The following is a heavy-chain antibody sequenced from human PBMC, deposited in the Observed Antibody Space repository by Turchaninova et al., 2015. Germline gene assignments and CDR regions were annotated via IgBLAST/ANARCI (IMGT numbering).Heavy chain of an antibody. D-gene: IGHD6-6*01. J-gene: IGHJ4*02. CDR2: IHSSGSTI. CDR1: GFTFSDYE. V-gene: IGHV3-48*03. Sequence: EVQLVESGGGLVQPGGSLRISCAASGFTFSDYEINWVGQTPGKGLEWVSYIHSSGSTIYYADSVKGRFTSSRDNAKNSLYLQMNSLRAEDTALYYCAREQSGSSSIDYWGQGTLVTVSS. CDR3: AREQSGSSSIDY.